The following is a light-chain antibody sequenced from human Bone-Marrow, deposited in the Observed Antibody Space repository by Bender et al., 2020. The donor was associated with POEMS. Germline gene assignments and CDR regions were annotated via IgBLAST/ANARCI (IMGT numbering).Light chain of an antibody. V-gene: IGLV3-25*03. Sequence: SYDLTQPPSVSVSPGQTARITCSGDALPKQYAYWYQQKPAHAPVLLIYKDSERPSGIPERFSGSSSGKTVPLTISGVQAEDEADYYCQSADGSGSYVFGTGTKVTVL. J-gene: IGLJ1*01. CDR3: QSADGSGSYV. CDR2: KDS. CDR1: ALPKQY.